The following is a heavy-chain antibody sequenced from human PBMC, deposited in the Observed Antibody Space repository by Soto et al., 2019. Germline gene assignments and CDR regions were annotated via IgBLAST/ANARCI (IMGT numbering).Heavy chain of an antibody. CDR1: GFSFTTYA. J-gene: IGHJ3*02. Sequence: GGSLRLSCAASGFSFTTYAMHWVRQAPGKGLEWVSAISGSGDYTYYTDSVKGRFAISRDNSMNTLYLQMSSLRIDDTAVYYCAHPRGFGVFDAYDIWGQGTMVTVSS. CDR2: ISGSGDYT. V-gene: IGHV3-23*01. D-gene: IGHD2-8*01. CDR3: AHPRGFGVFDAYDI.